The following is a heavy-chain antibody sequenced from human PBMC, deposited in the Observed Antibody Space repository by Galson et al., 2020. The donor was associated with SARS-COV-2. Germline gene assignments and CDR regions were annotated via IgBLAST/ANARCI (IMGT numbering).Heavy chain of an antibody. J-gene: IGHJ4*02. CDR2: IYPGDSAT. CDR3: ARPGRRLDRDGYFFDY. Sequence: KIGESLKISCKTSGYTFTSYWNGWVRHMPGKGLEWMGIIYPGDSATRYSPSFEGRVTMSVDKSISTAYLQLYGLRASDTAIYYCARPGRRLDRDGYFFDYWGQGNLVTVSS. V-gene: IGHV5-51*01. D-gene: IGHD3-10*01. CDR1: GYTFTSYW.